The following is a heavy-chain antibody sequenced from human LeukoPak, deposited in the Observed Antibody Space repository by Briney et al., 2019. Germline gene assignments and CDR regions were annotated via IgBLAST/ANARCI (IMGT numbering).Heavy chain of an antibody. Sequence: GGSLRLSCAASGFTFSSYSMNWVRQAPGKGLEWVSSISSSSSYIYYADSVKGRFTISRDNAKNSLYLQMNSLRAEDMAVYYCARAKVATISPLDYWGQGTLATVSS. J-gene: IGHJ4*02. CDR1: GFTFSSYS. V-gene: IGHV3-21*01. CDR2: ISSSSSYI. CDR3: ARAKVATISPLDY. D-gene: IGHD5-12*01.